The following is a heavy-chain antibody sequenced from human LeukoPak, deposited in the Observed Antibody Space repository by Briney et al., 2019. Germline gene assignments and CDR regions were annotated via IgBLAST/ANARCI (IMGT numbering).Heavy chain of an antibody. J-gene: IGHJ3*02. CDR3: ARLELVDLVREPGAFDI. D-gene: IGHD1-14*01. Sequence: SETLSLTCTVSGGSISSYYWSWIRQPPGKGLEWIGYIYYSGSTNYNPSLKSRVTISVDTSKNQFSLKLSSVTAADTAVYYCARLELVDLVREPGAFDIWGQGTMVTVSS. CDR2: IYYSGST. V-gene: IGHV4-59*01. CDR1: GGSISSYY.